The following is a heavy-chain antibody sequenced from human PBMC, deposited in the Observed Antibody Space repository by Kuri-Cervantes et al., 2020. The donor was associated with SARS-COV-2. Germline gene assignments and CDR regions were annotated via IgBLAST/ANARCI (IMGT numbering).Heavy chain of an antibody. V-gene: IGHV3-15*01. D-gene: IGHD6-13*01. CDR1: GISFNNAW. CDR2: LKSRSDGGAR. J-gene: IGHJ4*02. CDR3: TTDRGIASRPLFDY. Sequence: GGSLRLSCAASGISFNNAWMGWVRQTPGKGLEWVGCLKSRSDGGARDYAEPVKGRFVISRDDATSTMYLQVNSLIIEDTGIYYCTTDRGIASRPLFDYWGQGTLVTVSS.